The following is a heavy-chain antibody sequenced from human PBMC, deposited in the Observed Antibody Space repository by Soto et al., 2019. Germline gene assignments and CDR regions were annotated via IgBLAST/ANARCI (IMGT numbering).Heavy chain of an antibody. J-gene: IGHJ3*02. V-gene: IGHV4-31*03. Sequence: QVQLQESGPGLVKPSQTLSLTCTVSGGSISSGGYYWSWIRQHPGKGLEWIGYIYYSGSTYYNPSLKSRVTISVDTSKNQFSLKLSSVTAADTAVYYCAREGNYDSSGDNDAFDSWGQGTMVTVSS. CDR3: AREGNYDSSGDNDAFDS. CDR1: GGSISSGGYY. D-gene: IGHD3-22*01. CDR2: IYYSGST.